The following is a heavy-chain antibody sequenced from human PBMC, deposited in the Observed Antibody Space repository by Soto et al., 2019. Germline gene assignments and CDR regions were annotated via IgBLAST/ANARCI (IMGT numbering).Heavy chain of an antibody. D-gene: IGHD3-9*01. CDR3: ASIRYLDWLLNY. CDR1: GGSIRSSRYY. CDR2: IYYRGST. Sequence: QLQLQESGPGLVKPSETLSLTCTGSGGSIRSSRYYWGWIRQPPGKGLEWMGSIYYRGSTYYNPYLKSRVTISLDTSKNQLSLKLISVSAADTAVYYCASIRYLDWLLNYLGQGTLVTVSS. J-gene: IGHJ4*02. V-gene: IGHV4-39*01.